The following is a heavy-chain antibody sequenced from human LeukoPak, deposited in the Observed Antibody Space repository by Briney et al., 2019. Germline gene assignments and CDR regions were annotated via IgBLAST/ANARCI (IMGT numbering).Heavy chain of an antibody. CDR1: GVSISRGDHN. J-gene: IGHJ3*02. V-gene: IGHV4-31*03. D-gene: IGHD4-17*01. CDR2: ISNTGSP. Sequence: PSETLSLTCTVSGVSISRGDHNWSWIRQHPGKGLEWVGYISNTGSPDYNPSLRSRLTISVDTSQNQFSLRLNSVTAADTAVYYCARLDYGDYEAFDIWGQGTMVTVSS. CDR3: ARLDYGDYEAFDI.